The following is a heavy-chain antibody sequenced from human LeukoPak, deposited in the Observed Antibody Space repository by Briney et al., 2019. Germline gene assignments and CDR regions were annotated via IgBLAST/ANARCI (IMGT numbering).Heavy chain of an antibody. J-gene: IGHJ4*02. CDR3: AREVRGYSYRFDY. D-gene: IGHD5-18*01. Sequence: GASVKVSCKASGYTLTSYGISWVRQAPGHGLEWLGWISAYNGNTNYAQKLQGRVTMTTDTSTSTAYMELRSLRSDDTAVYYCAREVRGYSYRFDYWGQGTLVTVSS. V-gene: IGHV1-18*04. CDR1: GYTLTSYG. CDR2: ISAYNGNT.